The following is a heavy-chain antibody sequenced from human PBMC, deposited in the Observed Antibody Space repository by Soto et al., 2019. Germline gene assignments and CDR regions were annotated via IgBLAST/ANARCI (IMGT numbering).Heavy chain of an antibody. J-gene: IGHJ5*02. Sequence: SVKVSCKACGAAFTSYGRSWVRKAPGHGLEWMGIINPNGVSTRFAQTFQGRTTMTTYTSTSTVYLELRSLRSEDTAVHYCARSSGWVFGIIIEGPNWFAPGGQGALVTVYS. V-gene: IGHV1-46*01. CDR2: INPNGVST. CDR3: ARSSGWVFGIIIEGPNWFAP. CDR1: GAAFTSYG. D-gene: IGHD1-26*01.